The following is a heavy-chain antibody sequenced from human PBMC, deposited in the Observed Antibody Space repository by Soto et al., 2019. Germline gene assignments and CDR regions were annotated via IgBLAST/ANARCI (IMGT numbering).Heavy chain of an antibody. CDR3: ARGLRTGNYGMDV. CDR1: GGTFDNYA. V-gene: IGHV1-69*13. J-gene: IGHJ6*02. CDR2: IIPMFETV. D-gene: IGHD2-15*01. Sequence: ASVKVSCKASGGTFDNYAVSWVRQAPGQGLEWMGGIIPMFETVNYAQRFQGRLTIAADESTSTAYMELTSLTSADTAIYFCARGLRTGNYGMDVWGQGTTVTVSS.